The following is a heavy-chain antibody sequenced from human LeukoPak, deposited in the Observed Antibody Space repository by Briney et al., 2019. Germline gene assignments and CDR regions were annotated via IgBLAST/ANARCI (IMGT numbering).Heavy chain of an antibody. V-gene: IGHV3-48*03. J-gene: IGHJ4*02. Sequence: PGGSLRLSCAASGFTFSSYEMNWVRQAPGKGLEWVSYISSSGSTIYYADSVKGRFTISRDNAKNSLYLQMNSLRAEDTAVYYCARDSCEMVPFDYWGQGTLVTVSS. CDR1: GFTFSSYE. CDR3: ARDSCEMVPFDY. D-gene: IGHD3-10*01. CDR2: ISSSGSTI.